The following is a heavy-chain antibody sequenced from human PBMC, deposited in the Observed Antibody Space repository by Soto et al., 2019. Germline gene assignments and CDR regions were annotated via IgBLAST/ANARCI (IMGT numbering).Heavy chain of an antibody. J-gene: IGHJ4*02. CDR2: IYYSGNT. CDR1: GGSISSYY. Sequence: SETLSLTCTVSGGSISSYYGGWFRQPPGKGLEWIGYIYYSGNTTYHPSPKSRVTISVDTSKNQVSLNLSSVTAADTAVYYCARHTPAISISDHWGQGTLVTVSS. V-gene: IGHV4-59*08. CDR3: ARHTPAISISDH. D-gene: IGHD2-15*01.